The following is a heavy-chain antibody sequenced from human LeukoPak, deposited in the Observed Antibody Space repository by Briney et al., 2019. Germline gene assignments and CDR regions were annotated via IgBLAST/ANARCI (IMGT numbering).Heavy chain of an antibody. J-gene: IGHJ3*02. V-gene: IGHV4-4*07. CDR1: GGSISSYY. CDR2: IYTSGST. D-gene: IGHD1-7*01. Sequence: SETLSPTCTLSGGSISSYYWSWIRQPAGKGLEWIGRIYTSGSTNYNPSLKSRITMSVDTSKNQFSLKLSSVTAADTAVYYCASRYNWNYGAFDIWGQGTMVTVSS. CDR3: ASRYNWNYGAFDI.